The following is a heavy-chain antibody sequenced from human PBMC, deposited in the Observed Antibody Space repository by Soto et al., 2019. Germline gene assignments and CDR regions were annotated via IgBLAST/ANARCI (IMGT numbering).Heavy chain of an antibody. D-gene: IGHD3-3*01. CDR3: ARDAPPPELRFLEWHNYDYNGMDV. J-gene: IGHJ6*02. CDR1: GYSFTAYG. Sequence: VQVVQSGDEVKETGASVRVSCKTSGYSFTAYGISWVRQAPGQGLEGMGWISCYNGKTKNAQKVQGRVTMTTDTSTSTAYMEVRSLRSDDTAIYYCARDAPPPELRFLEWHNYDYNGMDVWGQGTTVTVSS. V-gene: IGHV1-18*01. CDR2: ISCYNGKT.